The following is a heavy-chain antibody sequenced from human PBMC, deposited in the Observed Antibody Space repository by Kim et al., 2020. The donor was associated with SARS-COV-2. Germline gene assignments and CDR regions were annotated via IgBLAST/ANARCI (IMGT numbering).Heavy chain of an antibody. D-gene: IGHD6-13*01. CDR3: ARDVSSTGYSSSWADAFDI. J-gene: IGHJ3*02. CDR2: INTNTGNP. V-gene: IGHV7-4-1*02. CDR1: GYTFTSYA. Sequence: ASVKVSCKASGYTFTSYAMNWVRQAPGQGLEWMGWINTNTGNPTYAQGFTGRFVFSLDTSVSTAYLQISSLKAEDTAVYYCARDVSSTGYSSSWADAFDIWGQGTMVTVSS.